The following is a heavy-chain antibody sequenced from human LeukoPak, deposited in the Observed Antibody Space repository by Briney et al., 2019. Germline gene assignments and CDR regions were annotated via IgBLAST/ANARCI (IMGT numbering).Heavy chain of an antibody. V-gene: IGHV4-30-4*01. J-gene: IGHJ4*02. D-gene: IGHD4-17*01. CDR3: ARKGSGDYGPFDY. CDR1: GGSISSGDYY. CDR2: IYYSGTT. Sequence: PSETLSLTCTVSGGSISSGDYYWSWIRQPPGKGLEWIGYIYYSGTTYYNPSLKSRVTISGDTSKNQFSLMLTSVTAADTAVYYCARKGSGDYGPFDYWGQGTLVTVSS.